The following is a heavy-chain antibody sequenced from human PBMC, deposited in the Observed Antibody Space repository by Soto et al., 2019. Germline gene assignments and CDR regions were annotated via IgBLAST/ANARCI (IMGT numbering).Heavy chain of an antibody. CDR3: VKEERGYSYGAFDY. V-gene: IGHV3-64D*08. D-gene: IGHD5-18*01. CDR2: ISSNGGST. J-gene: IGHJ4*02. CDR1: GFTFSSYA. Sequence: GESLKISCSASGFTFSSYAMHWVRQAPGKGLEYVSAISSNGGSTYYADSVKGRFTISRDNSKNTLYLQMSSLRAEDTAVYYCVKEERGYSYGAFDYWGQGTLVTVSS.